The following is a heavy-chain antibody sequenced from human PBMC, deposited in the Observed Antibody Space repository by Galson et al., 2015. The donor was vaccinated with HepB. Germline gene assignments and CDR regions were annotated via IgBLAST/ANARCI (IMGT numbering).Heavy chain of an antibody. CDR2: TYYRSKWYN. CDR3: ARGRITMVRGVYYYYYGMDV. D-gene: IGHD3-10*01. V-gene: IGHV6-1*01. J-gene: IGHJ6*02. CDR1: GDSVSSNSAA. Sequence: CAISGDSVSSNSAAWNWIRQSPSRGLEWLGRTYYRSKWYNDYAVSVKSRITINPDTSKNQFSLQLNSVTPEDTAVYYCARGRITMVRGVYYYYYGMDVWGQGTAVTVSS.